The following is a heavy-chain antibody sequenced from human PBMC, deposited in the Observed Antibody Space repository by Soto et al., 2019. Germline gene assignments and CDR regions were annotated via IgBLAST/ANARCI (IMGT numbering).Heavy chain of an antibody. CDR1: GDSISSSSYY. CDR3: ARPLQLAVSGFDP. V-gene: IGHV4-39*01. Sequence: SETLSLTCAVSGDSISSSSYYWAWIGQPPGKGLEWIGSIHYRANSYYSPSLKSRITISVDTSKNQLSLGLSSVTAADTAVYYCARPLQLAVSGFDPWGQGTLVTVSS. J-gene: IGHJ5*02. CDR2: IHYRANS. D-gene: IGHD3-3*02.